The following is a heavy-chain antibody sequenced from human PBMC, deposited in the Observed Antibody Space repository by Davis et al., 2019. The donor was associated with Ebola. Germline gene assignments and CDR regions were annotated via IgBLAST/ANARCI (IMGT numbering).Heavy chain of an antibody. D-gene: IGHD6-19*01. CDR1: GFSFSSYC. V-gene: IGHV3-30*02. CDR3: AARGGSGWSFDY. J-gene: IGHJ4*02. CDR2: IGYDGSDK. Sequence: GESLKISCAASGFSFSSYCMHWVRQAPGKGLEWVAVIGYDGSDKYYADSVKGRFTISRDNSKNTLYLQMNSLRAEDTAVYYCAARGGSGWSFDYWGQGTLVTVSS.